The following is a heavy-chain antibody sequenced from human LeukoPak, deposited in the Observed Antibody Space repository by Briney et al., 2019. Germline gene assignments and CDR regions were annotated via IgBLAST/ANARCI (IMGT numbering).Heavy chain of an antibody. CDR1: GGSISSSSYY. V-gene: IGHV4-39*01. J-gene: IGHJ3*02. D-gene: IGHD1-14*01. Sequence: SETLSLTCTVSGGSISSSSYYWGWIRQPPGKGLEWIGSIYYSGSTYYNPSLKSRVTISVDTSKNQFSLKLSSVTAADTAVYYCASPIRGRAAPGAFDIWGQGTMVTVSS. CDR3: ASPIRGRAAPGAFDI. CDR2: IYYSGST.